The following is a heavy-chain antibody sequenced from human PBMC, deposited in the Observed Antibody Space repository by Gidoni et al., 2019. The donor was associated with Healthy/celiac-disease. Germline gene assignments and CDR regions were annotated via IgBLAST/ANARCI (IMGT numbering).Heavy chain of an antibody. CDR2: TRNKANSYTT. J-gene: IGHJ3*02. CDR1: GFTFSDHY. D-gene: IGHD4-17*01. V-gene: IGHV3-72*01. Sequence: EVQLVESGGGLVQPGGSLRLSCAASGFTFSDHYMDWVRQAPGKGLEWVGRTRNKANSYTTEYAASVKGRFTISRDDSKNSLYLQMNSLKTEDTAVYYCARFTVTCAFDIWGQGTMVTSLQ. CDR3: ARFTVTCAFDI.